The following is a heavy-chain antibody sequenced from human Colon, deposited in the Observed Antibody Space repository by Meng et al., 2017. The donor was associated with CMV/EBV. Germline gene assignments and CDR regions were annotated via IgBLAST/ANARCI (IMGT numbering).Heavy chain of an antibody. Sequence: TFTNFGFSWVRQAPGHGPDWMGGIIPRLGIINYAQKFQGRLTITAETSTNTVHMELSSLRSEDTAVYYCASRGTFCSGGSCYHWFDPWGQGTLVTVSS. D-gene: IGHD2-15*01. CDR2: IIPRLGII. CDR3: ASRGTFCSGGSCYHWFDP. J-gene: IGHJ5*02. CDR1: TFTNFG. V-gene: IGHV1-69*10.